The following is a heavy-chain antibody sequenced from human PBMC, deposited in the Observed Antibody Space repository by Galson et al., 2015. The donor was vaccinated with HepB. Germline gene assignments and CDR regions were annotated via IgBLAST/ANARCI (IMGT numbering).Heavy chain of an antibody. D-gene: IGHD4-17*01. V-gene: IGHV3-48*04. CDR3: ARYLYGDSDAFDI. CDR2: ISSSSSTI. CDR1: GFTFSSYS. J-gene: IGHJ3*02. Sequence: SLRLSCAASGFTFSSYSMNWVRQAPGKGLEWVSYISSSSSTIYYANSVRGRFTISRDNAESSLYLQMNSLRAEDTAVYYCARYLYGDSDAFDIWGQGTVVTVSS.